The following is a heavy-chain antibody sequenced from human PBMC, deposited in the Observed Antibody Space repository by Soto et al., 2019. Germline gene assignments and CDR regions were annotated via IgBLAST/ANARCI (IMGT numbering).Heavy chain of an antibody. CDR1: GYTFSKYD. CDR2: ISANSGRA. Sequence: ASVKVSCKTSGYTFSKYDISWVRQAPGQGLEWMGLISANSGRANYAQKLQGRVTMTTDTSTSTAYMELASLRSDDTAVYYCVRQYFDFWTDFPDFDYWG. CDR3: VRQYFDFWTDFPDFDY. V-gene: IGHV1-18*01. J-gene: IGHJ4*01. D-gene: IGHD3-3*01.